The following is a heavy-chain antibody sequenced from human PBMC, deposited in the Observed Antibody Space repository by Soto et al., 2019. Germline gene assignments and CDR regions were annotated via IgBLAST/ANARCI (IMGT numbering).Heavy chain of an antibody. V-gene: IGHV4-59*01. D-gene: IGHD1-26*01. CDR2: IYYSGYT. CDR3: ARCFSGNYPSRPQEQYYLEC. CDR1: GDSIRSYY. J-gene: IGHJ4*02. Sequence: SETLSLTCTVSGDSIRSYYWSWIRQPPGKGLEWIGYIYYSGYTSYNPSLKSRVTISVDTSKNQFSLKLNSVTAADTAVYYCARCFSGNYPSRPQEQYYLECWGEGNLVTISS.